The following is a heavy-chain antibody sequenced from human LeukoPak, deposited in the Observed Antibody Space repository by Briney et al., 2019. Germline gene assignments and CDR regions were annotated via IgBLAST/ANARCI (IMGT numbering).Heavy chain of an antibody. CDR2: IRYDGSNK. J-gene: IGHJ4*02. Sequence: GGSLRLSCAASGFTFSSYGMHWVRQAPGKGLEWVAFIRYDGSNKYYADSVKGRFTISRDNSKNTLYLQMNSLRAEDTAVYYCAKVLESTVTTGFYWGQGTLVTVSS. V-gene: IGHV3-30*02. D-gene: IGHD4-17*01. CDR1: GFTFSSYG. CDR3: AKVLESTVTTGFY.